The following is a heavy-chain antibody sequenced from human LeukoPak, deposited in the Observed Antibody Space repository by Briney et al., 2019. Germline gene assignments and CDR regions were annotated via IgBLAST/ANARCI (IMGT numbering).Heavy chain of an antibody. D-gene: IGHD3-22*01. CDR3: AKDLVYYDSSPGAFDI. V-gene: IGHV3-30*18. CDR2: ISYDGSNK. Sequence: GGSLRLSCAASGFTFSSYGMHWVRQAPGMGLEWVAVISYDGSNKYYADSVKGRFTISRDNSKNTLYLQMNSLRAEDTAVYYCAKDLVYYDSSPGAFDIWGQGTMVTVSS. J-gene: IGHJ3*02. CDR1: GFTFSSYG.